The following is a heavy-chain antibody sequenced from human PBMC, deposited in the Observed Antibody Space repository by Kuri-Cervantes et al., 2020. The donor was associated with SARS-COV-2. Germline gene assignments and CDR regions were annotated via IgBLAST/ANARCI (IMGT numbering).Heavy chain of an antibody. V-gene: IGHV1-18*01. CDR2: ISAHNGNT. CDR1: GYTFTSYG. Sequence: ASVKVSCKASGYTFTSYGITWVRQAPGQGLEWMGWISAHNGNTNYAQKLQGRVTMTRDTSTSTVYMELSSLRSEDTAVYYCARGALYGANSFFDYWGQGTLVTVSS. J-gene: IGHJ4*02. CDR3: ARGALYGANSFFDY. D-gene: IGHD4-23*01.